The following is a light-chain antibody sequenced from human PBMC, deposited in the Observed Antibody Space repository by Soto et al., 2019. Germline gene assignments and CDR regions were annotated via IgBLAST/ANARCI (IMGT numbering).Light chain of an antibody. V-gene: IGKV3-11*01. CDR2: DAS. J-gene: IGKJ1*01. CDR3: QQRENWSWT. CDR1: QSVGDS. Sequence: EIVLTQSPAALSLSPGDRATLSCRASQSVGDSLAWYQQKPGQAPRLLIYDASTRATGIPDRFSGSGTGTDFTLTSSSLEPEDFTVYYCQQRENWSWTLGQGTRVEI.